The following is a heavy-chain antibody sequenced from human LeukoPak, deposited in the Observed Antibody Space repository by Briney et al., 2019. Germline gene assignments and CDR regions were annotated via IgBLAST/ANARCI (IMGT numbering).Heavy chain of an antibody. J-gene: IGHJ6*03. D-gene: IGHD3-22*01. V-gene: IGHV4-59*01. CDR1: GGSISSYY. CDR3: ARVVGYYDSSGYDPYYYYMDV. CDR2: IYYSGST. Sequence: SETLSLTCTVSGGSISSYYWSWIRQPPGKGLEWIGYIYYSGSTNYNPSLKSRVTISVDTSKNQFSLKLSSVTAADTAVYYCARVVGYYDSSGYDPYYYYMDVWGKGTTVTVSS.